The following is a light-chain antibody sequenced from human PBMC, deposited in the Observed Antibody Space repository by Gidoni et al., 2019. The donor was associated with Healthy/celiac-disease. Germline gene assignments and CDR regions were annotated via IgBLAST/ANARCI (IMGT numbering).Light chain of an antibody. Sequence: LQMTQSPSYLSASVGDRVTITCRASQSISSYLNWYQQKPGKAHKLLIYAASSLQSGVPSRFSGSGSGTDFTLTISSLKPEDFATYYCQQSYSTLLTFGGGTKVEIK. J-gene: IGKJ4*01. CDR1: QSISSY. CDR3: QQSYSTLLT. V-gene: IGKV1-39*01. CDR2: AAS.